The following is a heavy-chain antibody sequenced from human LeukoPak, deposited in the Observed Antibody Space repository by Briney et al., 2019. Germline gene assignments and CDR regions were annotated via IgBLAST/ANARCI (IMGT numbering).Heavy chain of an antibody. Sequence: PSETLSLTCTVSGGSIRSSSYYWGWIRQPPGKGLEWIGSIYYSGSTYYNPSLKSRLTISVDTSKNQFSLKLSSVTAADTAVYYCARGYDILTGYYYFDYWGQGTLVTVSS. J-gene: IGHJ4*02. CDR2: IYYSGST. D-gene: IGHD3-9*01. CDR1: GGSIRSSSYY. V-gene: IGHV4-39*07. CDR3: ARGYDILTGYYYFDY.